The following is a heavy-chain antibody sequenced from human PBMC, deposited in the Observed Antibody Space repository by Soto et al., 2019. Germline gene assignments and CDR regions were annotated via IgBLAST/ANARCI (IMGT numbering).Heavy chain of an antibody. CDR2: INHSGTS. V-gene: IGHV4-34*01. CDR3: SRVPNGLPGDH. D-gene: IGHD4-17*01. CDR1: LGSFSVHY. J-gene: IGHJ5*02. Sequence: PSETLSLTFAVYLGSFSVHYWSWIRQPPGKGLEWIGEINHSGTSNYNPSLKSRVTISVDTSKNQFSLKLTSVTAADTAMYYCSRVPNGLPGDHWGQG.